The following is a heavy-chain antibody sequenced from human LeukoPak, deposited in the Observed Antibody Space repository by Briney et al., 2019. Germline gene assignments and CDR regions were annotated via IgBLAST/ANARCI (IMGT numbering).Heavy chain of an antibody. CDR3: ATLAFYYDSSGYYSH. Sequence: GASVKVSCKTSGYIFSNYGISWVRQAPGQGLEWTGWISVYNGNTNYAQKFQGRVTMTTDTSTTTAYMELRSLRPDDTAVYYCATLAFYYDSSGYYSHWGQETVVTVPS. CDR2: ISVYNGNT. D-gene: IGHD3-22*01. CDR1: GYIFSNYG. J-gene: IGHJ4*02. V-gene: IGHV1-18*01.